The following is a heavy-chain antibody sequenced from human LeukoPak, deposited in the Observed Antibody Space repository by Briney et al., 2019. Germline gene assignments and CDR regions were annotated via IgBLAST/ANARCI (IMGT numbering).Heavy chain of an antibody. V-gene: IGHV3-30*18. J-gene: IGHJ5*02. CDR1: GFTFSSYG. D-gene: IGHD3-10*01. Sequence: GGSLRLSCAASGFTFSSYGMHWVRQAPGTGLEWVAVISYDGNNQYYSDSVKGRFTISRDNSKNTLYLQMNSLRPEDTALYYCAKEHMLRGVIYWFDPWGQGTLVTVSS. CDR3: AKEHMLRGVIYWFDP. CDR2: ISYDGNNQ.